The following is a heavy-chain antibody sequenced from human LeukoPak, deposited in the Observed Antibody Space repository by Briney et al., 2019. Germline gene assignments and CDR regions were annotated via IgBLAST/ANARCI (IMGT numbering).Heavy chain of an antibody. CDR3: ASRPWFGQDY. J-gene: IGHJ4*02. D-gene: IGHD3-10*01. CDR1: GFTFSDYG. CDR2: IWYDGSNK. Sequence: PGGSLRLSCTASGFTFSDYGMHWVRQPPGKGLEWVAIIWYDGSNKKYEDSVKGRFTISRDNSKNTLYLQMNSLRAEDTAVYYCASRPWFGQDYWGQGTLVTVSS. V-gene: IGHV3-33*01.